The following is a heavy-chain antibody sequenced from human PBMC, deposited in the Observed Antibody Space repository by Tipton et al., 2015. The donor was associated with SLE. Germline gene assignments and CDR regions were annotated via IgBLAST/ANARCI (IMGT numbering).Heavy chain of an antibody. CDR2: IYYGESM. Sequence: TLSLTCAVYGGSFSGYYWSWIRQPPGKGLEWIGSIYYGESMDYNPSLKSRVTMSADTTKNQLSLNLSSVTAADTAVYYCARGTSIVVVPAALTDWGQGTLVTVSS. D-gene: IGHD2-2*01. CDR3: ARGTSIVVVPAALTD. J-gene: IGHJ4*02. CDR1: GGSFSGYY. V-gene: IGHV4-34*01.